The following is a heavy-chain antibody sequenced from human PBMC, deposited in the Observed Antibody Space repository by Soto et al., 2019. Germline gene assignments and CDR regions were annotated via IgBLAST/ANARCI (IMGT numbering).Heavy chain of an antibody. CDR2: INHSGST. J-gene: IGHJ6*02. D-gene: IGHD6-13*01. CDR3: ASCRSSWYIYDYYYGMDV. V-gene: IGHV4-34*01. CDR1: GGSFSGYY. Sequence: SETLSLTCAVYGGSFSGYYWSWIRQPPGKGLEWIGEINHSGSTNYNPSLKSRVTISVDTSKNQFSLKLSSVTAADTAVYYCASCRSSWYIYDYYYGMDVWGQGTTVTVSS.